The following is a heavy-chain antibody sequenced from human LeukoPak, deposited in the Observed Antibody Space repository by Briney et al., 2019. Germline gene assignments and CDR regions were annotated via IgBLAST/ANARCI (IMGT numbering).Heavy chain of an antibody. Sequence: PGGSLRLSCAASGFTFSGFAMSWVRRTPGKGLEWVSGINWNGGSTGYADSVKGRFTISRDNSKNSLYLQMNSLRAEDTALYYCAREGIAVAGWTWFDPWGQGTLVTVSS. V-gene: IGHV3-20*04. J-gene: IGHJ5*02. CDR3: AREGIAVAGWTWFDP. CDR1: GFTFSGFA. CDR2: INWNGGST. D-gene: IGHD6-19*01.